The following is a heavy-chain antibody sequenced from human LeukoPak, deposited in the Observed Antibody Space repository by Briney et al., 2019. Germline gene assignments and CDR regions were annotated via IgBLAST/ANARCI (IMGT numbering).Heavy chain of an antibody. J-gene: IGHJ4*02. D-gene: IGHD3-16*01. CDR2: ISSSSSYI. CDR3: ARDNVEDY. CDR1: GFTFSGYE. V-gene: IGHV3-21*06. Sequence: GGSLRLSCAASGFTFSGYEMNWVRQAPGKGLEWVSYISSSSSYIYYADSVKGRFTISRDNAKNSLYLQMNSLRAEDTAVYYCARDNVEDYWGQGTLVTVSS.